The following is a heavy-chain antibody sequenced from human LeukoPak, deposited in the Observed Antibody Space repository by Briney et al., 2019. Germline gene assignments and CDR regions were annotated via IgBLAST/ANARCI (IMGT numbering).Heavy chain of an antibody. D-gene: IGHD5-12*01. Sequence: GGTLRLTCAASGFTFSSFWMTWVRQAPGKGLEWVANINQDGSEKYYVDSVKGRFTISRDNAKNSVYLQMNSLRAEDTAVYYCARDGGVSGYDLLDYWGQGTLVTVSS. J-gene: IGHJ4*02. V-gene: IGHV3-7*01. CDR3: ARDGGVSGYDLLDY. CDR1: GFTFSSFW. CDR2: INQDGSEK.